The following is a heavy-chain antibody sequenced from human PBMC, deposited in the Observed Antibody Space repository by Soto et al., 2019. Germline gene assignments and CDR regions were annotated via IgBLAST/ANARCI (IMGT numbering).Heavy chain of an antibody. CDR1: GFSCSSKR. CDR2: ISSSSSYV. D-gene: IGHD3-9*01. J-gene: IGHJ4*02. CDR3: ARDYDILTGYSHYFDY. Sequence: GGSLRVSSVASGFSCSSKRMNWVRQAPGKGLEWVAAISSSSSYVYYADSVKGRFTISRDNAKNSLYLQMNTLRAEDTAVYYCARDYDILTGYSHYFDYWGQGTLVTVSS. V-gene: IGHV3-21*01.